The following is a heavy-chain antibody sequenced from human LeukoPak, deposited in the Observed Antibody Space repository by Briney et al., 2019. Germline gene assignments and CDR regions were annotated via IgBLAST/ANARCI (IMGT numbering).Heavy chain of an antibody. CDR2: INSGGGPI. CDR1: GFTFSDYY. J-gene: IGHJ4*02. V-gene: IGHV3-11*01. CDR3: SRRLDFGDYGNGFDY. D-gene: IGHD4-17*01. Sequence: SGGSLRLSCAPSGFTFSDYYMTWIRQAPGRGLEWVASINSGGGPIHYAVSVRGRFTISRDNAKHSLYLQMNSLRAEDTAVDYCSRRLDFGDYGNGFDYWGQGSQVTVSS.